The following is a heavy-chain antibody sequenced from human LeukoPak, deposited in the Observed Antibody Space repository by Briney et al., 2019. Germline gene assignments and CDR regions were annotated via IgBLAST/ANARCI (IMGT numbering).Heavy chain of an antibody. J-gene: IGHJ4*02. CDR1: GFTFSNYW. V-gene: IGHV3-74*01. CDR3: VRADPYYFDY. Sequence: GGSLRLSRAASGFTFSNYWMYWVRQAPGKGLVWVSRINSDGSSTSYADSVKGRFTISRDNAKNTLYLQMNSLRAEDTAVYYCVRADPYYFDYWGQGTLVTVSS. CDR2: INSDGSST.